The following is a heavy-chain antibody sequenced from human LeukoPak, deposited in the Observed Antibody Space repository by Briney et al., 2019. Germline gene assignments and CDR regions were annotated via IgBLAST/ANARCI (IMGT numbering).Heavy chain of an antibody. D-gene: IGHD3-22*01. J-gene: IGHJ4*02. CDR2: ISYDGSNK. CDR3: AKARYYYDSSGYYFDY. V-gene: IGHV3-30-3*02. CDR1: GFTFSGYP. Sequence: GGSLRLSCAASGFTFSGYPIHWVRQAPGKGLEWVAVISYDGSNKYYADSVKGRFTISRDNSKNTLYLQMNSLRAEDTAVYYCAKARYYYDSSGYYFDYWGQGTLVTVSS.